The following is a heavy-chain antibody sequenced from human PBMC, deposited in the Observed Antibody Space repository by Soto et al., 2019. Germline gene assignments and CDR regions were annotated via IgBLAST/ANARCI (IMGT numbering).Heavy chain of an antibody. J-gene: IGHJ6*03. Sequence: QVQLVESGGGLVKPGGSLRLSCAASGFTFRDYYMYWIRQAPGKGLEWVSYISSSGSSKYYADSVKGRFTSSRDNAKNSVYVQMNSLRAEDTAVYYCARGPSGGYHDLDVWAKGTTVSVSS. CDR3: ARGPSGGYHDLDV. V-gene: IGHV3-11*01. CDR2: ISSSGSSK. CDR1: GFTFRDYY. D-gene: IGHD3-16*01.